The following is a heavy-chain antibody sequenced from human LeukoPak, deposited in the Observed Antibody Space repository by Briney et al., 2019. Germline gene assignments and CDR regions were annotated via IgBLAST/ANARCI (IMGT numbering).Heavy chain of an antibody. CDR2: IYYSGST. V-gene: IGHV4-39*01. CDR1: GGSISSSSYY. J-gene: IGHJ5*02. CDR3: ARHKSWGYCSSTSCSRWFDP. D-gene: IGHD2-2*01. Sequence: KPSETLSLTCTVSGGSISSSSYYWGWIRQPPGKGLEWIGSIYYSGSTYYNPSLKSRVTISVDTPKNQFSLKLSSVTAADTAVYYCARHKSWGYCSSTSCSRWFDPWGQGTLVTVSS.